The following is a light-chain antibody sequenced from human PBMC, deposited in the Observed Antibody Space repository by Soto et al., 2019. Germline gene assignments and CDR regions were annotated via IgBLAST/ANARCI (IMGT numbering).Light chain of an antibody. J-gene: IGLJ2*01. V-gene: IGLV1-44*01. Sequence: QSVLTQPPSASGIPGQRVTISCSGSSSNIGRNTVNWYQHLPGTAPKLLIYNNNQRPSGVPDRLSGSKSGTSASLAISGGQSEHEADYYCAAWDASLSAVVFGGGTKLTVL. CDR3: AAWDASLSAVV. CDR2: NNN. CDR1: SSNIGRNT.